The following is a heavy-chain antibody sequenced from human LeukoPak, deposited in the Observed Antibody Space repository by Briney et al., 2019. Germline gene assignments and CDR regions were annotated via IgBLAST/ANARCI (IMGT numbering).Heavy chain of an antibody. D-gene: IGHD2-2*02. CDR2: IIPIFGTA. V-gene: IGHV1-69*13. CDR3: ARDRPGRYCSRTSCYTASPFDP. J-gene: IGHJ5*02. CDR1: GGTFSSYA. Sequence: GASVKVSCKASGGTFSSYAISWVRQAPGQGLEWMGGIIPIFGTANYAQKFQGRVTITADESTRTAYMELSSLRSEDTAVYYCARDRPGRYCSRTSCYTASPFDPWGQGTLVTVSS.